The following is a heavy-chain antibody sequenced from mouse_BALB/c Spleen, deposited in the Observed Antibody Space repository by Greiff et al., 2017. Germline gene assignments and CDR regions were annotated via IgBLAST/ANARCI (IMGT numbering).Heavy chain of an antibody. Sequence: LQQPGSELVRPGASVKLSCKASGYTFTSYWMHWVKQRPGQGLEWIGNIYPGSGSTNYDEKFKSKATLTVDTSSSTAYMELSSLTSEDSAVYYCARRDYRYDGGFDYWGQGTTLTVSS. V-gene: IGHV1S22*01. CDR2: IYPGSGST. CDR1: GYTFTSYW. J-gene: IGHJ2*01. CDR3: ARRDYRYDGGFDY. D-gene: IGHD2-14*01.